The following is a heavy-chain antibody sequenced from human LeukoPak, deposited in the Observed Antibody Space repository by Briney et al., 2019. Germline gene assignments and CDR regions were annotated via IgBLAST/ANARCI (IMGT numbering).Heavy chain of an antibody. V-gene: IGHV6-1*01. Sequence: SQALSLTCAISGASVSISSNVWNWIRQSPSRGLEWLGRTYYGSKWNNDYAASVKSRIAVNPDTSKNQFSLQLNSVTPEDTAVYYCARGAMRTGFDSWGQGTLVTVSA. J-gene: IGHJ4*02. CDR2: TYYGSKWNN. D-gene: IGHD1-1*01. CDR1: GASVSISSNV. CDR3: ARGAMRTGFDS.